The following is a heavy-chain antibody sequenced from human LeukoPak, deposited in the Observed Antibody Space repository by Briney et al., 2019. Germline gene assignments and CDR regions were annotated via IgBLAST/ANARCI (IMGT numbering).Heavy chain of an antibody. CDR2: IYTSGST. CDR3: ARLHGLWFYYYMDV. Sequence: SETLSLTCTVSGGSIGSYYWSWIRQPAGKGLEWIGRIYTSGSTNYNPSLKSRVTISVDTSKNQFSLKLSSVTAADTAVYYCARLHGLWFYYYMDVWGKGTTVTVSS. V-gene: IGHV4-4*07. CDR1: GGSIGSYY. J-gene: IGHJ6*03. D-gene: IGHD2-21*01.